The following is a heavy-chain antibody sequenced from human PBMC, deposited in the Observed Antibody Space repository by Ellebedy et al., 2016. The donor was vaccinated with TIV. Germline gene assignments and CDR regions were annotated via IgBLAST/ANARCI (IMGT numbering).Heavy chain of an antibody. J-gene: IGHJ5*02. V-gene: IGHV3-30-3*01. Sequence: GGSLRLXXAASGFTFSSYAMHWVRQAPGKGLEWVAVISYDGSNKYYADSVKGRFTISRDNSKNTLYLQMNSLRAEDTAVYYCAKDLTMVRGVSYNWFDPWGQGTLVTVSS. CDR3: AKDLTMVRGVSYNWFDP. CDR2: ISYDGSNK. D-gene: IGHD3-10*01. CDR1: GFTFSSYA.